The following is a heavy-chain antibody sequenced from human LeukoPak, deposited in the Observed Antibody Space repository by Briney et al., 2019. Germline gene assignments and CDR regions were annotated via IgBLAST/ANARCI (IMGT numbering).Heavy chain of an antibody. CDR3: ARVLSKSLELSTPPLDY. J-gene: IGHJ4*02. CDR1: GCTFSRYS. D-gene: IGHD3-16*02. Sequence: GGSLRLSCVASGCTFSRYSMNWVRQAPGKGLEWISSISSSSSYIYYADSVKGRFTISRDNAKNSLYLQMNSLRAEDTAVYYCARVLSKSLELSTPPLDYWGQGTLVSVSS. CDR2: ISSSSSYI. V-gene: IGHV3-21*01.